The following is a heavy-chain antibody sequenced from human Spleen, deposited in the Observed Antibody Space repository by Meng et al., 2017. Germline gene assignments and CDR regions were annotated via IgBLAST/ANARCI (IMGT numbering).Heavy chain of an antibody. CDR1: GYTFTDYY. CDR2: VNPNSGGT. J-gene: IGHJ4*02. Sequence: ASVKVSCKASGYTFTDYYIHWVRQAPGQGLEWMGWVNPNSGGTNYAQKFQGRVTMTRDTSISTAYMELTRLRSDDTAVYYCARFGRRYYYDSGAYCYWGQGTLVTVSS. V-gene: IGHV1-2*02. CDR3: ARFGRRYYYDSGAYCY. D-gene: IGHD3-22*01.